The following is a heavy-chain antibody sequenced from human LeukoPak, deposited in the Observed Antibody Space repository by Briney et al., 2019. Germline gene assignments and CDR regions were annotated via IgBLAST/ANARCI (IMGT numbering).Heavy chain of an antibody. Sequence: GRSLRPAWAVSALTFTSYSTNWVSPAQGEGLEWVSSISGSGGRTYYADSVNGRFTIYRDNSKDTLYQQRNSLRAEDTAVYYCAKYRPNYGLNDWFDPWGQGTLVTVSS. D-gene: IGHD1-7*01. CDR1: ALTFTSYS. CDR2: ISGSGGRT. V-gene: IGHV3-23*01. J-gene: IGHJ5*02. CDR3: AKYRPNYGLNDWFDP.